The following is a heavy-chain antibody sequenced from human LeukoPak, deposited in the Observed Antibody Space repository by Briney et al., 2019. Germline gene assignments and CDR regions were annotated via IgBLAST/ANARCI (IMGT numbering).Heavy chain of an antibody. J-gene: IGHJ4*02. CDR2: ISGSVGWT. D-gene: IGHD3-10*01. V-gene: IGHV3-23*01. CDR3: ARGLDSSGGGYYFDY. CDR1: GFTFSSYT. Sequence: PGGSLRLSCAASGFTFSSYTMSWVRQAPGKGLEWVSTISGSVGWTYYADSVLGRFTISRDNSKNTLYLQMNSLRAEDTAVYYCARGLDSSGGGYYFDYWGQGTLVTVSS.